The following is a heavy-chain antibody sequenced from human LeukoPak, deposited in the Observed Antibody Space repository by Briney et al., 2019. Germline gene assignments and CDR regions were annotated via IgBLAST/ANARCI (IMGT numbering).Heavy chain of an antibody. CDR2: ISGRSGST. D-gene: IGHD3-9*01. CDR3: AKWGDYDVLTGYYVSDF. J-gene: IGHJ4*02. Sequence: QPGASLRLSCAASGFIFSNYAMYWVRQAPGKGLEWVSAISGRSGSTYYADSAKGRFTISRDSSKNTLYPQMNSLRADDAAVYYCAKWGDYDVLTGYYVSDFWGQGTLVTVSS. V-gene: IGHV3-23*01. CDR1: GFIFSNYA.